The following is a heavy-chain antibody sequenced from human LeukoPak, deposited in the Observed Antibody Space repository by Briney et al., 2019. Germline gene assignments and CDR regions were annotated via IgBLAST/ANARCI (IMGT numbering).Heavy chain of an antibody. CDR1: GITVSTNY. D-gene: IGHD3-22*01. CDR3: ARNYYYESSGPQY. V-gene: IGHV3-53*01. CDR2: IYSGGAT. Sequence: SGGSLRLSCAASGITVSTNYMSWVRQAPGKGLEWVAIIYSGGATFYTDSVKSRFTISRDNSKNTLYLQMNSLRAEDTAVYYCARNYYYESSGPQYWGQGTLVTVSS. J-gene: IGHJ4*02.